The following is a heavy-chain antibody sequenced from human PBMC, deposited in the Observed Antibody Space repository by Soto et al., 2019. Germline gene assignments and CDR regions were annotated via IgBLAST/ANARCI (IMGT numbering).Heavy chain of an antibody. D-gene: IGHD3-10*01. CDR3: AKIEGFSTSFDY. V-gene: IGHV3-23*01. Sequence: GGSLRLSCAASGFTFSSYAMSWVRQAPGKGLEWVSAISGSGSSTYYADSVKGRFTISRDNSKNTLYLQMNSLRAEDTAVYYCAKIEGFSTSFDYWGQGTLVTVSS. CDR1: GFTFSSYA. CDR2: ISGSGSST. J-gene: IGHJ4*02.